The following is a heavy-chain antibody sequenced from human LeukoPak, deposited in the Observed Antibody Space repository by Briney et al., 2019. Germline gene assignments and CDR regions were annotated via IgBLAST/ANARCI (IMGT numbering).Heavy chain of an antibody. Sequence: PGGSLRLSCAASGFTSSDYYMSWIRQAPGKGLEWVSYISRSSSYTKYADSAKGRFTISRDNAKNSLYLQMNSLRAEDTAVYYCVREGYCSGGSCYTNLDYWGQGTLVTVSS. CDR2: ISRSSSYT. V-gene: IGHV3-11*05. J-gene: IGHJ4*02. D-gene: IGHD2-15*01. CDR1: GFTSSDYY. CDR3: VREGYCSGGSCYTNLDY.